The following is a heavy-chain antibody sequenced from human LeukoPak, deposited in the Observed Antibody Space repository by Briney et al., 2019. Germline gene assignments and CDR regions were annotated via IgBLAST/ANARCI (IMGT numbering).Heavy chain of an antibody. D-gene: IGHD3-22*01. CDR1: GFTFSSYA. CDR2: ISSNGGST. CDR3: ARDLGQYYDTSDNWFDP. Sequence: QSGGSLRLSCAASGFTFSSYAMHWVRRAPGKGLEYVSAISSNGGSTYYANSVKGRFTISRDNSKNTLYLQMGSLRAEDTAVYYCARDLGQYYDTSDNWFDPWGQGTLVTVSS. J-gene: IGHJ5*02. V-gene: IGHV3-64*01.